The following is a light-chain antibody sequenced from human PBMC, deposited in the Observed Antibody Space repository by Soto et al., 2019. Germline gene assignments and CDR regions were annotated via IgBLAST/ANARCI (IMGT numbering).Light chain of an antibody. CDR3: SSYTSCSTYVV. CDR2: EVS. CDR1: SSDVGSYNR. V-gene: IGLV2-18*02. J-gene: IGLJ2*01. Sequence: QSALTQPPSVSGSPGQSVTISCTGTSSDVGSYNRVSWYQQPPGTAPKLMIYEVSNRPSGVPDRFSGSKSGNTASLTISGLQAEDDSDYYCSSYTSCSTYVVFGGGTKLTVL.